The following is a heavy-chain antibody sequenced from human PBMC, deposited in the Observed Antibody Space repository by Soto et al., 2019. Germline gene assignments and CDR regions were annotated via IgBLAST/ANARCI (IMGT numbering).Heavy chain of an antibody. CDR1: GFSLSTTGVG. D-gene: IGHD1-26*01. Sequence: QITLKESGPALVKPTQTLTLTCTFSGFSLSTTGVGVGWIRQPPGKALEWLALIYWDDDKRYSPSLKSSLTSTKANSKKQLVLTMTNMDPVDTATYYCAHRRSGRVVYYFDYWGQGTLVTVSS. CDR2: IYWDDDK. CDR3: AHRRSGRVVYYFDY. J-gene: IGHJ4*02. V-gene: IGHV2-5*02.